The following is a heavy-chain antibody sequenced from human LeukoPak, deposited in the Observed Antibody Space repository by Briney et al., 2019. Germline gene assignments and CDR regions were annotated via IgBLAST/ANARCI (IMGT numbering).Heavy chain of an antibody. CDR2: ISWDGGRT. CDR1: GFTFDDYA. J-gene: IGHJ4*02. D-gene: IGHD3-10*01. V-gene: IGHV3-43D*03. CDR3: AKDKFDGSGSYYFDY. Sequence: GGSLRLSCAASGFTFDDYAMHWVRQAPGKGLEWVSLISWDGGRTYYADSVEGRFTISRGNSKNSLYLQMSSLRAEDTALYYCAKDKFDGSGSYYFDYWGQGTLVTVSS.